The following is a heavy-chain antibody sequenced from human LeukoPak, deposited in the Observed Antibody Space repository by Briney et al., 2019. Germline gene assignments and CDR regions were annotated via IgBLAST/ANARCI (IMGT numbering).Heavy chain of an antibody. CDR2: IIPIFGTA. Sequence: GGSLRLSCAASGGTFSSYAISWVRQAPGQGLEWMGGIIPIFGTANYAQKFQGRVTITTDESTSTAYMELSSLRSEDTAVYYCARSIVLMVYAPLYFDYWGQGTLVTVSS. CDR3: ARSIVLMVYAPLYFDY. V-gene: IGHV1-69*05. D-gene: IGHD2-8*01. J-gene: IGHJ4*02. CDR1: GGTFSSYA.